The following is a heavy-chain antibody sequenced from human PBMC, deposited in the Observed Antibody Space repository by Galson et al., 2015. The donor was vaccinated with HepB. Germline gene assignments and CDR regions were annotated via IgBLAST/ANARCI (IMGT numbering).Heavy chain of an antibody. CDR1: GFTFSSYS. D-gene: IGHD6-19*01. CDR2: ISSSSSTI. Sequence: SLRLSCAASGFTFSSYSMNWVRQAPGKGLEWVSYISSSSSTIYYADSVKGRFTISRDNAKNSLYLQMNSPRAEDTAVYYCARDRGIAVAGPFDPWGQGTLVTVSS. J-gene: IGHJ5*02. V-gene: IGHV3-48*01. CDR3: ARDRGIAVAGPFDP.